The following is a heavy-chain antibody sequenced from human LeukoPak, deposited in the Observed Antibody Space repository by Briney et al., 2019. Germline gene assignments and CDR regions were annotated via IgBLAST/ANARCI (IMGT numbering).Heavy chain of an antibody. J-gene: IGHJ4*02. D-gene: IGHD3-10*01. CDR2: ISSISTYI. V-gene: IGHV3-21*01. CDR3: ARDRSINYYGSGSTFDY. Sequence: PGGSLRLSCVASGFTFSPYSMNWVRQAPGKGLEWVSSISSISTYIYYADSVKGRFTISRDNAKNSLYLQMNSLRAEDTAVYYCARDRSINYYGSGSTFDYWGQGTLVTVSS. CDR1: GFTFSPYS.